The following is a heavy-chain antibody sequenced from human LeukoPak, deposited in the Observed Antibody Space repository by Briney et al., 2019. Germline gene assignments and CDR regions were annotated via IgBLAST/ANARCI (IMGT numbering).Heavy chain of an antibody. CDR1: GYTFITSG. Sequence: APVNVSCKASGYTFITSGITWVRQAPGHGLKWMGWISPFNGKTRFAEEFQDRLTMTTDTPTRTAYMVLRSLRSDDTAVYYCVRDRDATPDDVRDYWGQGTLVTVSS. CDR3: VRDRDATPDDVRDY. J-gene: IGHJ4*02. D-gene: IGHD2-21*02. V-gene: IGHV1-18*01. CDR2: ISPFNGKT.